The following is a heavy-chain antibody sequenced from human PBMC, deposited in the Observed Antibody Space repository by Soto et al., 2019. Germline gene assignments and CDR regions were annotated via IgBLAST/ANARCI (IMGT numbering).Heavy chain of an antibody. CDR3: ARQIYDSDTGPNFQYYFDS. V-gene: IGHV5-10-1*01. CDR2: IDPSDSQT. CDR1: GYSFAGYW. D-gene: IGHD3-22*01. Sequence: GESLKISCKGSGYSFAGYWITCVRQKPGKGLEWMGRIDPSDSQTYYSPSFRGHVTISVTKSITTVFLQWSSLRASDTAMYYCARQIYDSDTGPNFQYYFDSWGQGTPVTVSS. J-gene: IGHJ4*02.